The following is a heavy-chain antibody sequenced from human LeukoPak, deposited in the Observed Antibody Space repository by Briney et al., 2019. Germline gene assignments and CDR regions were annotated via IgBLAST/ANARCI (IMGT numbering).Heavy chain of an antibody. Sequence: PSETLSLTCTVSGGSISAYYWSWLRQPPGRGLEWIGYFYYGGSTTYNPSLRGRVTISVDTSDNQFSLKLNSVTAADTAVYYCARGPNSGYGRFDYWGQGTLVTVSS. CDR2: FYYGGST. V-gene: IGHV4-59*01. CDR3: ARGPNSGYGRFDY. D-gene: IGHD5-12*01. J-gene: IGHJ4*02. CDR1: GGSISAYY.